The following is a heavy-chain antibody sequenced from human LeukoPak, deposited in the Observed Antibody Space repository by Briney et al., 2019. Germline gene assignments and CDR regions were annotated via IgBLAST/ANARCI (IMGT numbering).Heavy chain of an antibody. V-gene: IGHV3-33*01. CDR2: IWYDGSNK. J-gene: IGHJ4*02. D-gene: IGHD6-19*01. CDR3: ARGYSSGWDIEYFDY. Sequence: PGGSLRLSCAASGFTFSGYGMHWVRQAPGKGLEWVAVIWYDGSNKYYADSVKGRFTISRDNSKNTLYLQMNSLRAEDTAVYYCARGYSSGWDIEYFDYWGQGTLVTVSS. CDR1: GFTFSGYG.